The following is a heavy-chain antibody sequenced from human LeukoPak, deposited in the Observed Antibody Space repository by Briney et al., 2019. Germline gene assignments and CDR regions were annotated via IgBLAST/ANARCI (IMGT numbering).Heavy chain of an antibody. CDR1: GGSITSATYY. V-gene: IGHV4-39*07. CDR3: ATAPILRGEGGEHYKYGMDV. Sequence: SETLSLTCTVSGGSITSATYYWGWIRQPPGKGLEWIGDIYYFGSTYNNPSLKSRVTISADTFKNHFSLKLTSVTAADTAVYYCATAPILRGEGGEHYKYGMDVWGQGTTVIVSS. CDR2: IYYFGST. D-gene: IGHD2-2*02. J-gene: IGHJ6*02.